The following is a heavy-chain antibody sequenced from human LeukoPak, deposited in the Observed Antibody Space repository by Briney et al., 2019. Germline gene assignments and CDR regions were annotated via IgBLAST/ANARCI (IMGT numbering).Heavy chain of an antibody. CDR3: AKGLRHKNYYYYGMDV. V-gene: IGHV3-9*01. CDR2: ISWNSGSI. J-gene: IGHJ6*02. CDR1: GFTFDDYA. Sequence: PGGSLRLSCAASGFTFDDYAMHWVRQAPGKGLEWVSGISWNSGSIGYADSVKGRFTISRDNAKNSLYLQMNSLRAEDTALYYCAKGLRHKNYYYYGMDVWGQGTTVTLSS.